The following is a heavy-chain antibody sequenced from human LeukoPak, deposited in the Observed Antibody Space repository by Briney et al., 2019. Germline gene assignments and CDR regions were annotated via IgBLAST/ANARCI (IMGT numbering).Heavy chain of an antibody. Sequence: GGSRKLSCAASGFTFSDYYMSWIRQAPGKGLEWVSYISSSGSTIYYADSVKGRFTISRDNAKNSLYLQMNSLRAEDTAVYYCARDRIAGVPAASTNNFDYWGQGTLVTVSS. CDR2: ISSSGSTI. CDR1: GFTFSDYY. D-gene: IGHD2-2*01. J-gene: IGHJ4*02. V-gene: IGHV3-11*04. CDR3: ARDRIAGVPAASTNNFDY.